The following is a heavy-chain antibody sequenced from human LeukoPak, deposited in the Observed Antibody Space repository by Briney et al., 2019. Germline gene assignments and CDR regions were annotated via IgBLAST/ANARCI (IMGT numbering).Heavy chain of an antibody. J-gene: IGHJ4*02. CDR1: GFTFSSYG. CDR2: ISYDGSNK. V-gene: IGHV3-30*18. Sequence: GGSLRLSCAASGFTFSSYGMHWVRQAPGKGLEWVAVISYDGSNKYYADSVKGRFTISRDNSKNTLYLQMNSLRAEDTAVYYCAKAQAGYSYGYGGYWGQGTLVTVSS. CDR3: AKAQAGYSYGYGGY. D-gene: IGHD5-18*01.